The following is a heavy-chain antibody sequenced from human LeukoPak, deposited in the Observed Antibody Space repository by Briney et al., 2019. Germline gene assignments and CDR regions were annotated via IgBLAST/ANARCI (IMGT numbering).Heavy chain of an antibody. Sequence: GGSLRLSCAASGFTFSSYGMHWVRQAPGKGREWVAFIRYDGSNKYYADTVKGRFTISRDNSKNTLYLQMNSLRAEDTAVYYCAKAGIVATLRGYYFDYWGQGTLVTVSS. D-gene: IGHD5-12*01. CDR1: GFTFSSYG. V-gene: IGHV3-30*02. CDR3: AKAGIVATLRGYYFDY. CDR2: IRYDGSNK. J-gene: IGHJ4*02.